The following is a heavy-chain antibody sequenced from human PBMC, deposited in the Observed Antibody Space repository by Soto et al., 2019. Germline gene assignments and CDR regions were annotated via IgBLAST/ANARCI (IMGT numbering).Heavy chain of an antibody. CDR2: IKSRSDGGTP. CDR3: TTDTRRISVFGVPWDS. D-gene: IGHD3-3*01. CDR1: GFTLSNAW. Sequence: GGSLRLSCAASGFTLSNAWMNWVRHTPGRGLEWVGRIKSRSDGGTPDYGAPVKGRFTISRDDSLNTVYLQMNSLTAEDTGVYYCTTDTRRISVFGVPWDSWGQGTLVTVSS. J-gene: IGHJ4*02. V-gene: IGHV3-15*01.